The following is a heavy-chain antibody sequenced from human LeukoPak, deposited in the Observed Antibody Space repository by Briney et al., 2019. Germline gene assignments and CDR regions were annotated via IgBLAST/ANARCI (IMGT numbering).Heavy chain of an antibody. V-gene: IGHV3-23*01. D-gene: IGHD1-1*01. CDR1: GFTFSSYA. CDR3: AKDLPTTGTTFDN. J-gene: IGHJ4*02. Sequence: PGGSLRLSCAASGFTFSSYAMSWVRQAPGKGLEWVSSIGGGGVDTYYADSVKGRFTISRDNSKNTLYLQMNSLRVEDTAVYYCAKDLPTTGTTFDNWGRGTLVTVSS. CDR2: IGGGGVDT.